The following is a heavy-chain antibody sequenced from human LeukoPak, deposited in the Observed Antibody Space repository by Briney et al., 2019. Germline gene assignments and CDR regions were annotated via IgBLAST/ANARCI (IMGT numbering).Heavy chain of an antibody. CDR2: INPSGGST. V-gene: IGHV1-46*01. J-gene: IGHJ3*02. D-gene: IGHD3-9*01. CDR1: GYTFTSYG. CDR3: ARRYFDWLSRRDAFDI. Sequence: GASVKVSCKASGYTFTSYGIRWVRQAPGHGLEWMGIINPSGGSTSYAQKFQGRVTMTRDTSTSTVYMELSSLRSEDTAVYYCARRYFDWLSRRDAFDIWGQGTMVTVSS.